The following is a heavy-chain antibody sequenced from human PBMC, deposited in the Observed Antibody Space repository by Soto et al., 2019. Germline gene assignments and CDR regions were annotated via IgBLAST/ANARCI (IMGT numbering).Heavy chain of an antibody. J-gene: IGHJ4*02. V-gene: IGHV4-34*01. D-gene: IGHD3-16*02. Sequence: SETLSLTCAVYGGSFSGYYWSWIRQPPGKGLEWIGEINHSGSTNYNPSLKSRVTISVDTSKNQFPLKLSSVTAADTAVYYCARGVGRDDYIWGSYRYPYYFDYWGQGTLVTV. CDR3: ARGVGRDDYIWGSYRYPYYFDY. CDR2: INHSGST. CDR1: GGSFSGYY.